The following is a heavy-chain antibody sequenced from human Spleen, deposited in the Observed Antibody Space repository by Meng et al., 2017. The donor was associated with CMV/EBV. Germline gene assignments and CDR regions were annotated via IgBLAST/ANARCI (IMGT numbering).Heavy chain of an antibody. V-gene: IGHV4-39*07. Sequence: QLKESGPVLVKPSQTSSLTCTVSGGSISRGDYYWSWIGQPPGKGLEWIGSIYYSGSTYYNTSLKSRVTISVDTSKNQFSLKLSSVTAADTAVYYCARDLEGFDPWGQGTLVTVSS. CDR3: ARDLEGFDP. CDR2: IYYSGST. J-gene: IGHJ5*02. CDR1: GGSISRGDYY.